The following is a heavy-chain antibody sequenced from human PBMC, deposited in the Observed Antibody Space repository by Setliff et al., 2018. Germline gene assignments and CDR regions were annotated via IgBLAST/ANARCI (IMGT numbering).Heavy chain of an antibody. D-gene: IGHD2-15*01. CDR3: ATCSRGHRDPYEVYYYYMDV. V-gene: IGHV3-15*01. J-gene: IGHJ6*03. CDR1: GFTFSNAW. CDR2: IKNRLAGGTK. Sequence: GGSLRLSCAASGFTFSNAWMSWVRQVPGKGLEWVGRIKNRLAGGTKDYSASVEGRFTISRYDSESTFYLQMNNLKTEDTGVYYCATCSRGHRDPYEVYYYYMDVWGKGTPVTVSS.